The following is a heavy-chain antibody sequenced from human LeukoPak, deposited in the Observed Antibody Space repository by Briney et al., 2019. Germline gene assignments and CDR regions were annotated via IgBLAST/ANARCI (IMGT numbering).Heavy chain of an antibody. Sequence: PSETLSLTCTVSGGSISSSSCYWGWIRQPPGKGLEWIGSIYYSGSTYYNPSPKSRVTISVDTSKNQFSLKLSSVTAADTAVYYCARDSSQSSAAGPFDYWGQGTLVTVSS. J-gene: IGHJ4*02. CDR2: IYYSGST. V-gene: IGHV4-39*07. D-gene: IGHD6-13*01. CDR3: ARDSSQSSAAGPFDY. CDR1: GGSISSSSCY.